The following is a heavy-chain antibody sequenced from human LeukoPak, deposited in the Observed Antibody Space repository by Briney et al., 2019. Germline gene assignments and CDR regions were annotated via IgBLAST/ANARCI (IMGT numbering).Heavy chain of an antibody. CDR2: IYYSGST. V-gene: IGHV4-30-4*01. D-gene: IGHD2-15*01. J-gene: IGHJ4*02. CDR1: GGSFTGYY. Sequence: SETLALTCALYGGSFTGYYWSWIRQPPGKGLEWIGYIYYSGSTYYNPSLKSRVTISVDTSKNQFSLKLSSVTAADTAVYYCARVDCSGGSCPPDYWGQGTLVTVSS. CDR3: ARVDCSGGSCPPDY.